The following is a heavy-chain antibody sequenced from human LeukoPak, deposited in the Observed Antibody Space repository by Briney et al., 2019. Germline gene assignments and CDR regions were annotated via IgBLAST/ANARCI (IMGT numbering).Heavy chain of an antibody. Sequence: AASVTVSCKPSGYTFTYFGITWVRQAPGQGLEWMGQIIPIFGTTNYAQKLQGRLTLTADKSTGTAYMELYSLTSDDTAVYYCARDGPYSGSYYWGQGTLVTVSS. CDR2: IIPIFGTT. CDR3: ARDGPYSGSYY. D-gene: IGHD1-26*01. CDR1: GYTFTYFG. V-gene: IGHV1-69*06. J-gene: IGHJ4*02.